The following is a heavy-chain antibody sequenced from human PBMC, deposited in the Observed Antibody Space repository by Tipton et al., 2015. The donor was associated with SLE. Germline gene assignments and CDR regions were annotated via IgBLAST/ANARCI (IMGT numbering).Heavy chain of an antibody. CDR2: ISAGLTT. CDR3: ARVGGGYDWDYFDY. J-gene: IGHJ4*02. V-gene: IGHV4-38-2*02. D-gene: IGHD5-12*01. Sequence: GLVKPSETLSVTCTVSGDSIASHYWSWIRQPPGKGLEWIGSISAGLTTYYNPSLKSRVTLSVDTSKNQFSLTMTSVTAADTAVYYCARVGGGYDWDYFDYWGQGTLVTVSS. CDR1: GDSIASHY.